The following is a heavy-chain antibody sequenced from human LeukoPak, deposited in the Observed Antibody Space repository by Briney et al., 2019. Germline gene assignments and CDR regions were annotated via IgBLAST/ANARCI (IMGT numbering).Heavy chain of an antibody. V-gene: IGHV3-64D*06. CDR1: GFTFSSYA. CDR3: VKSTEVNYSSGTFDY. D-gene: IGHD3-10*01. J-gene: IGHJ4*02. CDR2: ISSNGGST. Sequence: GGSLRLSCSASGFTFSSYAMHWVRQAPGKGLEYVSAISSNGGSTYYADSVKGRFTISRDNSKNTLYLQMSSLRAEDTAVYYCVKSTEVNYSSGTFDYWGQGTLVTVSS.